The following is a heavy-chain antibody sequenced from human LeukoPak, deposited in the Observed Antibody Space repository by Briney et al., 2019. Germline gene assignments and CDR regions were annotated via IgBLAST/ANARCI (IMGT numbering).Heavy chain of an antibody. CDR3: VRRNYVSGRIDP. CDR2: IYYSGST. CDR1: GGSISSGGYY. Sequence: SQTLSLTCTVSGGSISSGGYYWSWIRQHPAKGLEWIGYIYYSGSTYYNPSLKSRVTISVDTSKNQFSLKLSSVTAADTAVYYCVRRNYVSGRIDPWGQGTLVTVSS. J-gene: IGHJ5*02. V-gene: IGHV4-31*03. D-gene: IGHD3-16*01.